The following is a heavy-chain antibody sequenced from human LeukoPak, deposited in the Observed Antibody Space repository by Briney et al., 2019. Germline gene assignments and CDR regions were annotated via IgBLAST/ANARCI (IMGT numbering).Heavy chain of an antibody. CDR2: INHSGST. V-gene: IGHV4-34*01. CDR1: GGSFSGYY. Sequence: SETLSLTCAVYGGSFSGYYWSWIRQPPGKGLEWIGEINHSGSTNYNPSLKSRVTISVDTSKNQFSLKLSSVTAADTAVYYCARHLEGPTRLGWFDPWGQGTLVTVSS. D-gene: IGHD3-3*01. CDR3: ARHLEGPTRLGWFDP. J-gene: IGHJ5*02.